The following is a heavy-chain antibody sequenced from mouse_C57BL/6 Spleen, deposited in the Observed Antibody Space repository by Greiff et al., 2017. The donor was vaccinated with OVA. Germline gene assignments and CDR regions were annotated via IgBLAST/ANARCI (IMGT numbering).Heavy chain of an antibody. CDR2: IYPGSGST. CDR1: GYTFTSYW. J-gene: IGHJ4*01. V-gene: IGHV1-55*01. Sequence: QVQLQQPGAELVKPGASVKMSCKASGYTFTSYWITWVKQRPGQGLEWIGDIYPGSGSTNYNEKFKSKATLTVDTSSSTAYMQLSSLTSEDAAVYYCARGGDYDAMDYWGQGTSVTVSS. CDR3: ARGGDYDAMDY.